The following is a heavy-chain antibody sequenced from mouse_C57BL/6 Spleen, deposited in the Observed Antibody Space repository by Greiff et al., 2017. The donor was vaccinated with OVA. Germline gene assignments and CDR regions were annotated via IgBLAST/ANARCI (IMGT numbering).Heavy chain of an antibody. CDR3: APNYYGSSPFAY. CDR1: GFSLTSYG. V-gene: IGHV2-5*01. D-gene: IGHD1-1*01. CDR2: IWRGGST. J-gene: IGHJ3*01. Sequence: VKLMESGPGLVQPSQSLSITCTVSGFSLTSYGVHWVRQSPGKGLEWLGVIWRGGSTDYNAAFMSRLSITKDNSKSQVFFKMNSLQADDTAIYYCAPNYYGSSPFAYWGQGTLVTVSA.